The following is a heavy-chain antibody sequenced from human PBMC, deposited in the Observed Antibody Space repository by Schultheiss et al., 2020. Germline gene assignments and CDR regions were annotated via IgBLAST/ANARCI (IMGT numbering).Heavy chain of an antibody. V-gene: IGHV4-34*01. D-gene: IGHD3-3*01. CDR2: INHSGST. CDR3: ARFTYDFWSGFTDY. Sequence: SETLSLTCAVYGGSFSGYYWSWIRQPPGKGLEWIGEINHSGSTNYNPSLKSRVTISVDTSKNQFSLKLSSVTAADTAVYYCARFTYDFWSGFTDYWGQGTLVTVSS. J-gene: IGHJ4*02. CDR1: GGSFSGYY.